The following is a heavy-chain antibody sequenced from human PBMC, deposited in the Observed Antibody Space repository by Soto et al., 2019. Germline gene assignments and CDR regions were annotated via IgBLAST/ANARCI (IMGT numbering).Heavy chain of an antibody. D-gene: IGHD2-2*01. CDR1: GFTFSSYW. V-gene: IGHV3-74*01. CDR3: ASGGYCSSTSCYAMGFGY. CDR2: INSDASST. J-gene: IGHJ4*02. Sequence: EVQLVESGGGLVQPGGSLRLSCAASGFTFSSYWMHWVRQAPGKGLVWVSRINSDASSTNYADSVKGRFTISRDNAKNTLYLQMHSLRAEDTAVYYCASGGYCSSTSCYAMGFGYWGQGTLVTVSS.